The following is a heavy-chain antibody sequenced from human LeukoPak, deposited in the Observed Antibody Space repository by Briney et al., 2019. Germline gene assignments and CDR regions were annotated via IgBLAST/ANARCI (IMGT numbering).Heavy chain of an antibody. D-gene: IGHD3-16*01. CDR1: GGSISSSSYY. V-gene: IGHV4-39*07. CDR2: IYYSGST. Sequence: PSETLSLTCTVSGGSISSSSYYWGWIRQPPGKGLEWIGSIYYSGSTYYNPSLKSRVTISVDTSKNQFSLKLSSVTAADTAVYYCARHLGGIYYYYYMDVWGKGTTVTVSS. CDR3: ARHLGGIYYYYYMDV. J-gene: IGHJ6*03.